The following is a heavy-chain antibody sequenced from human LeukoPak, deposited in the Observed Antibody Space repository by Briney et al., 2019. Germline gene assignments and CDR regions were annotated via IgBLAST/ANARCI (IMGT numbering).Heavy chain of an antibody. V-gene: IGHV1-69*13. J-gene: IGHJ6*02. D-gene: IGHD6-19*01. Sequence: ASVKVSCKASGGTFSSYAISWVRQAPGQGLEWMGGIIPIFGTANYAQKFQGRVTITADESTSTAYMELSSLRSDDTAVYYCAKDGGQQWLTNYYSYGMDVWGQGTTVIVSS. CDR1: GGTFSSYA. CDR3: AKDGGQQWLTNYYSYGMDV. CDR2: IIPIFGTA.